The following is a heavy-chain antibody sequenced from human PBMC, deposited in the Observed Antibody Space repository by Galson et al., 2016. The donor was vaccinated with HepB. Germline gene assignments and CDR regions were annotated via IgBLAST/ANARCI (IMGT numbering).Heavy chain of an antibody. D-gene: IGHD6-19*01. CDR2: LWSDGSVK. CDR3: AREGVGIAVAATAFDY. CDR1: GFTFSGYG. J-gene: IGHJ4*02. Sequence: SLRLSCAASGFTFSGYGMHWVRQAPGKGLEWVAGLWSDGSVKYYADSVKGRFTISRDNSKNTLHLQMDTLRGEDTAVYYCAREGVGIAVAATAFDYWGQGTLVTVSS. V-gene: IGHV3-33*01.